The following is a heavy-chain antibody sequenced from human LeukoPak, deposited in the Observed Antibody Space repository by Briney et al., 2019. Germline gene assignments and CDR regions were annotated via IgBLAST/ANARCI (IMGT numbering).Heavy chain of an antibody. CDR1: GASINDFY. CDR2: VYYSGST. V-gene: IGHV4-59*08. J-gene: IGHJ4*02. CDR3: ARGKDGYNNGFDY. D-gene: IGHD5-24*01. Sequence: SSETLSLTCAVSGASINDFYWTWIRQPPGKGLEWIGYVYYSGSTNYNPSLKSRVTISVDTSKNQFSLRLSSVTAADTAVYYCARGKDGYNNGFDYWGQGTLVTVSS.